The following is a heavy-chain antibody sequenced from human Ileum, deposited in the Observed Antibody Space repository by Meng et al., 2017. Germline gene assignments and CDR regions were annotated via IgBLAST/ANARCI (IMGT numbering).Heavy chain of an antibody. V-gene: IGHV1-2*06. J-gene: IGHJ5*01. Sequence: ASVKVSCKASGYSFSGYYVHWVRQAPGQGLEWMGRINPNSGVTDYAQKFQGRVTMTRDTSISTVYMEVSSLRSDDTTVYYWAREVGEDASGHLNWSDSWGQGTLVTVSS. D-gene: IGHD2-15*01. CDR3: AREVGEDASGHLNWSDS. CDR2: INPNSGVT. CDR1: GYSFSGYY.